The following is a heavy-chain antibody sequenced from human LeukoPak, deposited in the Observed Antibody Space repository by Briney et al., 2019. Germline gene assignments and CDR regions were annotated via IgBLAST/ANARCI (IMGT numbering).Heavy chain of an antibody. Sequence: GASVKVSCKASGYXFTGYYIHWVRQAPGQGLEWMGWINPNSGATNYAQKFQGRVTMTRDTSISTAYMELSRLRSDDTAVYYCATVNGGGADWFDPWGQGTLVTVSS. J-gene: IGHJ5*02. D-gene: IGHD2-21*01. CDR3: ATVNGGGADWFDP. V-gene: IGHV1-2*02. CDR1: GYXFTGYY. CDR2: INPNSGAT.